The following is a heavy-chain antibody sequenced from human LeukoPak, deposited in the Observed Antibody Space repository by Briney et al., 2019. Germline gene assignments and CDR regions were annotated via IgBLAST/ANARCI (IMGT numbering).Heavy chain of an antibody. CDR1: GGSFSGYY. J-gene: IGHJ5*02. D-gene: IGHD3-10*01. CDR2: INHSGST. V-gene: IGHV4-34*01. CDR3: AREGRNYYGSRDSWFDP. Sequence: PSETLSLTCAVYGGSFSGYYWSWIRQPPGKGLEWIGEINHSGSTNYNPSLKSRVTISVVTSKNQFSLKLSSVTAADTAVYYCAREGRNYYGSRDSWFDPWGQGTLVTVSS.